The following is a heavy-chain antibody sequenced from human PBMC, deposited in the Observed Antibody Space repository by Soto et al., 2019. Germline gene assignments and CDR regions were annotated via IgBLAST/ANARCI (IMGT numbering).Heavy chain of an antibody. D-gene: IGHD3-22*01. J-gene: IGHJ4*02. CDR3: AKAKYYD. Sequence: PGGSLRLSCAVSRFTFSDYYMSWIRQAPGKGLEWVSYISSSGSDINYAESAKGRFTISRDNSKNLLYLQMNSLRAEDTAVYYWAKAKYYDWGQGTVVTVSS. CDR2: ISSSGSDI. CDR1: RFTFSDYY. V-gene: IGHV3-11*01.